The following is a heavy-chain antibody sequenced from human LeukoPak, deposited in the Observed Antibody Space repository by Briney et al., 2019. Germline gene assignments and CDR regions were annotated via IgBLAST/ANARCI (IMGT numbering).Heavy chain of an antibody. CDR2: ISYDGSNK. V-gene: IGHV3-30-3*01. Sequence: PGRSLRLSCAASGFTFSSYAMHWVRQAPGKGLEWVAVISYDGSNKYCADSVKGRFTISRDNSKNTLYLQMNSLRAEDTAVYYCARDGYCSSTSCYSVDDWFDPWGQGTLVTVSS. J-gene: IGHJ5*02. D-gene: IGHD2-2*03. CDR3: ARDGYCSSTSCYSVDDWFDP. CDR1: GFTFSSYA.